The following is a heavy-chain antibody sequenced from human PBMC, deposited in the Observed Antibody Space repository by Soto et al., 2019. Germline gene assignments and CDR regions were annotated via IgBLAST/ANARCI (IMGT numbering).Heavy chain of an antibody. V-gene: IGHV1-2*02. CDR2: INLNSGDT. J-gene: IGHJ4*02. CDR1: GYTFTSYG. D-gene: IGHD5-12*01. Sequence: GASVKVSCKASGYTFTSYGIHWVRQAPGQRLEWTGWINLNSGDTNYAQKFQGRVTMTWDTSINTAYMELSRLKSDDTAMFFCARDLGGYDLYGPDSWGQGTLVTVSS. CDR3: ARDLGGYDLYGPDS.